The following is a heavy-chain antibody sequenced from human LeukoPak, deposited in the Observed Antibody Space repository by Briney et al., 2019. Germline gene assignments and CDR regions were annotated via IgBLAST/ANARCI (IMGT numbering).Heavy chain of an antibody. CDR1: GYTYTGYY. V-gene: IGHV1-2*04. D-gene: IGHD3-22*01. J-gene: IGHJ3*02. CDR2: INPNSGGT. Sequence: ASVKVSCKASGYTYTGYYMHWVRQAPGQGLEWMGWINPNSGGTNYAQKFQGWVTMTRDTSISTAYMELSRLRSDDTAVYYCARTYYYDSSGANDAFDIWGQGTMVTVSS. CDR3: ARTYYYDSSGANDAFDI.